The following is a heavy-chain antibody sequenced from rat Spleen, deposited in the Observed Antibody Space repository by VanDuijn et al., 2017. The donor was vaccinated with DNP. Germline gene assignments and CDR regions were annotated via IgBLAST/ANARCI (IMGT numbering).Heavy chain of an antibody. CDR3: ARHAYGYSLNYAMDA. Sequence: EVQLVESGGGLVQPGRSLKLSCVASGFSFRDYDMAWVRQAPKKGLEWVATIIYDGSRTYYRDSVKGRFTISRDNAKSTLYLQMDSLRSEDTATYYCARHAYGYSLNYAMDAWGQGASVTVSS. D-gene: IGHD1-9*01. CDR1: GFSFRDYD. J-gene: IGHJ4*01. V-gene: IGHV5-7*01. CDR2: IIYDGSRT.